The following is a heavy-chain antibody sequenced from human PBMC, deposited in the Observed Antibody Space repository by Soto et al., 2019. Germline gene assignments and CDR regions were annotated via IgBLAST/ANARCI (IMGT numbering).Heavy chain of an antibody. CDR2: TYHSGNP. Sequence: SETLSLTCDVSGDTISTGGYTWAWIRQPPGKALEWIGHTYHSGNPNYNPSLKSRVIISVDTSKNQFSLKLSSVTAADTAVYYCARAGGGGIAARSVAAAFDYRGQGTLVTVSS. CDR1: GDTISTGGYT. J-gene: IGHJ4*02. V-gene: IGHV4-30-2*01. D-gene: IGHD6-6*01. CDR3: ARAGGGGIAARSVAAAFDY.